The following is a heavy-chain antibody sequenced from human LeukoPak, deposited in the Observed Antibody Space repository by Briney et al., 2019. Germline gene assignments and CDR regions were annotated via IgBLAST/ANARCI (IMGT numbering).Heavy chain of an antibody. CDR2: IYYSGST. CDR3: ARVYPDDFWSGDDAFDI. CDR1: GGSISSGGYS. D-gene: IGHD3-3*01. V-gene: IGHV4-61*08. Sequence: TSETLSLTCAVSGGSISSGGYSWSWIRQPPGKGLEWIGYIYYSGSTNYNPSLKSRVTISIDTSKNQFSLKLSSVTAADTAVYYCARVYPDDFWSGDDAFDIWGQGTMVTVSS. J-gene: IGHJ3*02.